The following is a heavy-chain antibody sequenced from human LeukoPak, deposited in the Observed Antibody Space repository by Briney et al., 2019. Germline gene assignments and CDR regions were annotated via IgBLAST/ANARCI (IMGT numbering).Heavy chain of an antibody. V-gene: IGHV4-59*12. CDR2: IYYSGST. D-gene: IGHD3-22*01. CDR3: AGTYYYDSSGYYYDY. Sequence: SETLSLTCSVSGGSISSYYWSWIRQPPGKGLEWIGYIYYSGSTDYNPSPKSRVTISVDTSKNQFSLKLSSVTAADTAVYYCAGTYYYDSSGYYYDYWGQGTLVTVSS. J-gene: IGHJ4*02. CDR1: GGSISSYY.